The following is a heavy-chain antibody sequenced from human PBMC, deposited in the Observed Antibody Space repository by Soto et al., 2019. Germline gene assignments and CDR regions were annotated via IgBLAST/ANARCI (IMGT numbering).Heavy chain of an antibody. CDR3: AKDIVRYTYGACDY. D-gene: IGHD5-18*01. V-gene: IGHV3-30*18. J-gene: IGHJ4*02. CDR2: ISYDGSNK. CDR1: GFTFNTYG. Sequence: QVQLVESGGAVVQPGKSLRLSCAASGFTFNTYGMYWVRQAPGKGLGWVAAISYDGSNKYHADSVKGRFTISRDNSKNTLYLQMNSLRVEDTAVYYCAKDIVRYTYGACDYWGQGALVTVSS.